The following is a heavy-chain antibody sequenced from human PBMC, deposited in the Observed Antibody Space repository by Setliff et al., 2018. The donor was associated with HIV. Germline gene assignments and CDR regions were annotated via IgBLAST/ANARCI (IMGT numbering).Heavy chain of an antibody. J-gene: IGHJ4*02. CDR3: ARDQSDWFY. CDR1: GGSVSGHY. D-gene: IGHD3-3*01. CDR2: MYYSGNT. Sequence: SETLSLTCAVYGGSVSGHYWGWFRQPPGKGLEWIGYMYYSGNTNYNPSLKSRVTISVDTSKSQFSLKLNSVTAADTAVYYCARDQSDWFYWGQGTLVTVSS. V-gene: IGHV4-59*02.